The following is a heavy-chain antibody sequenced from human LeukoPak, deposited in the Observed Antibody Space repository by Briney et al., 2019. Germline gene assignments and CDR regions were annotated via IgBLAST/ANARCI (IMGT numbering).Heavy chain of an antibody. CDR1: GASITSYY. D-gene: IGHD1-26*01. V-gene: IGHV4-59*08. CDR3: ARYSEEYLHAMDV. Sequence: PSETLSLTCTVSGASITSYYWSWVRQSPGKGLEWIAYIHYNGDTKDNPSLKSRVTTSLDTSGNQFSLKVTSVTAADTAVYYCARYSEEYLHAMDVWGQGTTVTVSS. J-gene: IGHJ6*02. CDR2: IHYNGDT.